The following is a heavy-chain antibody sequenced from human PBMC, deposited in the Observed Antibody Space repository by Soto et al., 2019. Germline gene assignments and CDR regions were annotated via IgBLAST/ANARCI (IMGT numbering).Heavy chain of an antibody. Sequence: QVHLVQSGAEVKKPGASVKVSCKTSGYTFTAFAVHWVGQASGQRLEWMGWINVGNGDTKASQNLQGRVTITRDTSASTVYMELSSLRSEDTAVYYCVRVIGSGWTLDFWGQGTLVTVSS. CDR2: INVGNGDT. J-gene: IGHJ4*02. D-gene: IGHD6-25*01. CDR3: VRVIGSGWTLDF. V-gene: IGHV1-3*01. CDR1: GYTFTAFA.